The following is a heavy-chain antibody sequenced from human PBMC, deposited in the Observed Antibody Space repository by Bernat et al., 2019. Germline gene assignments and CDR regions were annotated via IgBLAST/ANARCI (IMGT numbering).Heavy chain of an antibody. Sequence: QVQLQQWGAGLLKPSETLSLTCAVYGGSFSGYYWSWIRQPPGKGLEWIGEINHSGSTNYNPSLKSRVTISVDTSKNQFSLKLSSVTAADTAVYYCARGLWCSSTSCHPRSSNYDELSQLVDVWGKGTTVTVSS. CDR3: ARGLWCSSTSCHPRSSNYDELSQLVDV. V-gene: IGHV4-34*01. J-gene: IGHJ6*04. CDR1: GGSFSGYY. D-gene: IGHD2-2*01. CDR2: INHSGST.